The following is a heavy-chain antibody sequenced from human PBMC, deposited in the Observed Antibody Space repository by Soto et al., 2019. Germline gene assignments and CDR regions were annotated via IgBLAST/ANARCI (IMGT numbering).Heavy chain of an antibody. CDR3: ARGQTWAHFDY. V-gene: IGHV3-64*01. CDR2: ISTNGGST. J-gene: IGHJ4*02. D-gene: IGHD1-26*01. Sequence: EVQLVESGGGLVQPGGSLRLSCAASGFTCSSYAMHWVRQAPGKGLEYVSGISTNGGSTYYANSVKGRFTISRDNSKSTLYLQMGSLRAEDLAVYYCARGQTWAHFDYWGQGTLVTVSS. CDR1: GFTCSSYA.